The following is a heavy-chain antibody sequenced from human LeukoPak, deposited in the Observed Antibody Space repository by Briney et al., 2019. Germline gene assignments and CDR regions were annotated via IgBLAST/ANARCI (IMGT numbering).Heavy chain of an antibody. D-gene: IGHD3-3*01. J-gene: IGHJ4*02. CDR1: GFTFSGYA. V-gene: IGHV3-23*01. Sequence: PGGSLRLSCAASGFTFSGYAMSWVRQAPGKGLEWVSAISGSGGSTYYADSVKGRFTISRDNSKNTLYLQMNSLRAEDTAVYYCAKTAYYDFWSGSDYWGQGTLVTVSS. CDR2: ISGSGGST. CDR3: AKTAYYDFWSGSDY.